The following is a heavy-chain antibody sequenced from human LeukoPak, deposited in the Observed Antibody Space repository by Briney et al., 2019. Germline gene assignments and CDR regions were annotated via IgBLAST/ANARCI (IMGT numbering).Heavy chain of an antibody. CDR3: ARDSSRGGYNPYFLDY. V-gene: IGHV1-69*13. Sequence: VPSVKVSCKASGGTFSSYAISWVRQAPGQGLEWMGGIIPIFGTANYAQKFQGRVTITADESTSTAYMELSSLRSEDTAVYYCARDSSRGGYNPYFLDYWGQGTLVTVSS. D-gene: IGHD5-24*01. J-gene: IGHJ4*02. CDR2: IIPIFGTA. CDR1: GGTFSSYA.